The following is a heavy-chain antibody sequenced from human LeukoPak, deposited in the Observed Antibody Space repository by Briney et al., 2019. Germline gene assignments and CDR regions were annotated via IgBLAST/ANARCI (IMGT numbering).Heavy chain of an antibody. V-gene: IGHV4-34*01. CDR3: ARGGGVCSSTSCYFPGWFDP. D-gene: IGHD2-2*01. CDR1: GGSFSGYY. J-gene: IGHJ5*02. Sequence: SETLSLTCAVYGGSFSGYYWSWIRQPPGKGLEWIGEINHSGSTNYNPSLKSRVTISVDTSKNQFSLKLSSVTAEDTAVYYCARGGGVCSSTSCYFPGWFDPWGQGTLVTVSS. CDR2: INHSGST.